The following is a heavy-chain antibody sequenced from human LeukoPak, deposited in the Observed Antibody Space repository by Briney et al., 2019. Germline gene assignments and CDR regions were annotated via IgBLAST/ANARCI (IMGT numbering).Heavy chain of an antibody. CDR2: INHSGST. J-gene: IGHJ4*02. CDR3: ARVRGYSCSIKYYFDY. Sequence: SETLSLACAVYGGSFSSYYWSWIRQPPGKGLEWIGEINHSGSTNYNPSLKSRVTISVDTSKNQFSLKLSSVTAADTAVYYCARVRGYSCSIKYYFDYWGQGTLVSVSS. CDR1: GGSFSSYY. D-gene: IGHD6-6*01. V-gene: IGHV4-34*01.